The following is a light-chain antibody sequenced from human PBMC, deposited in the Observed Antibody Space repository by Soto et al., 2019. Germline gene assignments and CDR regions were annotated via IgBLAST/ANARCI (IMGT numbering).Light chain of an antibody. J-gene: IGKJ4*01. CDR3: QQYDELIT. CDR1: QDIRKN. CDR2: GAY. V-gene: IGKV1-33*01. Sequence: DIQMTQSPSSLSASVGDRVTITCQASQDIRKNLNWYQQKPGKAPKLQIYGAYNLETGVPSRFSGSGSGTDFTFTIISLQPGDISTYYCQQYDELITFGGGTKVEIK.